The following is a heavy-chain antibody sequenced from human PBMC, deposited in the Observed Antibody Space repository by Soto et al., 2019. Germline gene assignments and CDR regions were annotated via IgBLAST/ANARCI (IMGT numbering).Heavy chain of an antibody. D-gene: IGHD1-26*01. V-gene: IGHV1-69*13. CDR2: IIPIFGTA. CDR3: TRPNTGTVGATTNPFDS. CDR1: GGTFSSYA. J-gene: IGHJ4*02. Sequence: SVKVSCKASGGTFSSYAISWVRQAPGQGLEWMGGIIPIFGTANYAQKFQGRVTITADESTSTAYMELSSLRSEDTAVYYCTRPNTGTVGATTNPFDSWGQGTLAPVSS.